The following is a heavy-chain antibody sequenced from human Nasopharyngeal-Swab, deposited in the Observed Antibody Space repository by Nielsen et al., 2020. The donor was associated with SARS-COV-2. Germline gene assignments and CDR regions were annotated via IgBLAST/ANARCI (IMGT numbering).Heavy chain of an antibody. CDR3: ARGEGYSSGYYGGVAYYYYGMDV. CDR2: IYYSGST. J-gene: IGHJ6*02. D-gene: IGHD3-22*01. Sequence: SNPLSPTFPAPDGPISSSTYYWGWIRQPPGKGLAWIGSIYYSGSTYYNPSLTRRVTISVDTSKNQFSLKLSSVTAADTAVYYCARGEGYSSGYYGGVAYYYYGMDVWGQGTTVTVSS. V-gene: IGHV4-39*07. CDR1: DGPISSSTYY.